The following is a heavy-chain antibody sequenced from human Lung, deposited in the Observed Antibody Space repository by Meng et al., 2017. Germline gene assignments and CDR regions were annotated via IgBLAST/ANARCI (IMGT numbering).Heavy chain of an antibody. V-gene: IGHV4-34*01. CDR2: INHSGST. CDR3: ARGPTTMTHDFDY. Sequence: HLQQWGAGLLNPSETLSLTCVVSGGSFSDYYWSWIRQPPGKGLEWIGEINHSGSTNYNPSLESRATISVDTSQNNLSLKLSSVTAADSAVYYCARGPTTMTHDFDYWGQGTLVTVSS. J-gene: IGHJ4*02. CDR1: GGSFSDYY. D-gene: IGHD4-17*01.